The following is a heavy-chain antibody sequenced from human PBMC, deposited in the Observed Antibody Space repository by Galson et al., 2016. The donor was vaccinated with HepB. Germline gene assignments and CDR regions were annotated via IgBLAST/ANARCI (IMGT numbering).Heavy chain of an antibody. CDR1: GFTFSDYT. CDR2: ISAGGGTT. J-gene: IGHJ6*02. V-gene: IGHV3-23*01. Sequence: SLRLSCAASGFTFSDYTMTWVRLAPGRGLGWVSSISAGGGTTYYTASVEGRFTFSRDNSKNTLDLQMNSLSAEDTAIYYCAKDRMGGRYFDWISTRYYNYYYSMDVWGQGTTVTVSS. D-gene: IGHD3-9*01. CDR3: AKDRMGGRYFDWISTRYYNYYYSMDV.